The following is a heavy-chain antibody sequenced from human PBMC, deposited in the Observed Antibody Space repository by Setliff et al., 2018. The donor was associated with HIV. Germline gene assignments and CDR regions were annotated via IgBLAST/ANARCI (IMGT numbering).Heavy chain of an antibody. CDR1: GFTFGDFC. CDR2: ISSKRTSI. V-gene: IGHV3-48*01. Sequence: SGGSLRLSCETSGFTFGDFCMNWVRQAPGKGLEWISYISSKRTSIYYADSVKGRFTIPRDNDRNSLYLQMNGLRAEDTAVYYCARGPTTVTNYYYYMDVWGKRTTVTVSS. D-gene: IGHD4-17*01. CDR3: ARGPTTVTNYYYYMDV. J-gene: IGHJ6*03.